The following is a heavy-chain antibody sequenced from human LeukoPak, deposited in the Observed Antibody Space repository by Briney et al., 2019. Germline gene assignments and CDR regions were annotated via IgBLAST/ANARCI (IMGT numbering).Heavy chain of an antibody. CDR2: ISAYNGNT. CDR3: ARESRGYYDSSGYYWDY. J-gene: IGHJ4*02. D-gene: IGHD3-22*01. CDR1: GYTFTSYG. V-gene: IGHV1-18*01. Sequence: ASVKVSCKASGYTFTSYGISWVRQAPGQGLEWMGWISAYNGNTNYAQKLQGRVTTTTDTSTSTAYMELRSLRSDDTAVYYCARESRGYYDSSGYYWDYWGQGTLVTVSS.